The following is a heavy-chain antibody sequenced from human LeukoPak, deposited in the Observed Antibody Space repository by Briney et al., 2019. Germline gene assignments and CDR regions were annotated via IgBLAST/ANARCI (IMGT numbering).Heavy chain of an antibody. CDR1: GGSISSYY. J-gene: IGHJ3*02. D-gene: IGHD2-2*02. V-gene: IGHV4-59*08. CDR2: IYYSGST. CDR3: AKNSGCSSTSCYRAFDI. Sequence: SETLSLTCTVSGGSISSYYWSWIRQPPGKGREWIGYIYYSGSTYYNPSLKSRVTISVDTSKNQFSLKLSSVTAADTAVYYCAKNSGCSSTSCYRAFDIWGQGTMVTASS.